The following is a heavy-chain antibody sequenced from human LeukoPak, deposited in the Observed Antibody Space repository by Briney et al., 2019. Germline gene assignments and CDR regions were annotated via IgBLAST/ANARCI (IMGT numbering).Heavy chain of an antibody. V-gene: IGHV1-69*13. J-gene: IGHJ6*02. Sequence: ASVKVSCKASGYTFTSYGISWVRQAPGQGLEWMGGIIPIFGTANYAQKFQGRVTITADESTSTAYMELSSLRSEDTAVYYCARASITIFGVVYYYYYGMDVWGQGTTVTVSS. D-gene: IGHD3-3*01. CDR3: ARASITIFGVVYYYYYGMDV. CDR1: GYTFTSYG. CDR2: IIPIFGTA.